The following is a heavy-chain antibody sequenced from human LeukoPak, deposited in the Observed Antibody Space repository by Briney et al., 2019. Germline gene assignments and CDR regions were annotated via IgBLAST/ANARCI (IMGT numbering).Heavy chain of an antibody. CDR1: GYSFTSYW. V-gene: IGHV5-51*01. CDR2: IYPGDSDT. CDR3: ASHKGYGDYTFDY. J-gene: IGHJ4*02. Sequence: GEALKICCEGSGYSFTSYWIGWVRPIPGKGVGWMGIIYPGDSDTRYSPSFQGQVTISADKTISTAYQQWSSRKDADTAMYYCASHKGYGDYTFDYWGQGTLVTVSS. D-gene: IGHD4-17*01.